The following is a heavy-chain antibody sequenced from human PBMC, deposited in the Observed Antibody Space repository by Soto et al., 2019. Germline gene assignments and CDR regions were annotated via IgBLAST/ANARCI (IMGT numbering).Heavy chain of an antibody. CDR3: APGTCYAFDI. CDR2: ISGSRDFL. Sequence: GGSLRLSCAASGFTFSNSIINWVRQAPGQGLEWVSSISGSRDFLYYADSVKGRFTISRDTATNSLYLQMNSLRAEDTDVYYLAPGTCYAFDIWGQGTMVTVSS. CDR1: GFTFSNSI. J-gene: IGHJ3*02. V-gene: IGHV3-21*01. D-gene: IGHD2-15*01.